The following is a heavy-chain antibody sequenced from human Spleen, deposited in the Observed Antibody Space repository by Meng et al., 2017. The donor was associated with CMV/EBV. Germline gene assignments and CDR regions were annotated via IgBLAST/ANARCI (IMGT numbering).Heavy chain of an antibody. V-gene: IGHV3-48*03. CDR3: ARDLQAYCGGDCYHDAFDI. Sequence: GESLKISCEASGFTFRSYEMNWVRQAPGKGLEWVSYISSSGSTIYYADSVKGRFTISRDNAKNSLYLQMNSLRAEDTAVYYRARDLQAYCGGDCYHDAFDIWGQGTMVTVSS. J-gene: IGHJ3*02. D-gene: IGHD2-21*01. CDR2: ISSSGSTI. CDR1: GFTFRSYE.